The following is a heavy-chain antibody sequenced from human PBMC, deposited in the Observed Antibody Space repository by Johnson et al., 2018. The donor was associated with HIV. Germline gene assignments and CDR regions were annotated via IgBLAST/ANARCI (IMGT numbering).Heavy chain of an antibody. CDR3: VRGGAILSDAFDF. Sequence: VQLVESGGGLVQPGGSLRLSCVASGFNVSGNYMSWVRQAPGRGLEWVSVIYSGGSTYYADSVKGRFTISRENAKNSLYLQMNSLRVGDTAVDYCVRGGAILSDAFDFWGQGTMVTVSS. CDR1: GFNVSGNY. CDR2: IYSGGST. D-gene: IGHD3-10*01. V-gene: IGHV3-66*01. J-gene: IGHJ3*01.